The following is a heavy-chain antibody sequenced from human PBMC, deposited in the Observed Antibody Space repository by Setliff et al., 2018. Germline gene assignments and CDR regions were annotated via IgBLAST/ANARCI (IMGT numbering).Heavy chain of an antibody. CDR1: GGSISSPNW. Sequence: SETLSLTCAVSGGSISSPNWWNWVRQPPGKGLEWIGEIYHSGTTNYHPSLRSRVTISVDTSKNQFSLKVTSVTAADPSVYFCARGRNVAARLLDSWGQGTLVTVSS. CDR3: ARGRNVAARLLDS. J-gene: IGHJ4*02. D-gene: IGHD6-6*01. V-gene: IGHV4-4*02. CDR2: IYHSGTT.